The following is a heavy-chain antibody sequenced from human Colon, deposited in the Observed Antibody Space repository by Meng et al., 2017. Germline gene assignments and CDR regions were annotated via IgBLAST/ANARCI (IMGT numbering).Heavy chain of an antibody. Sequence: GESLKISCAASGFTFDDYGMSWVRQAPGKGLEWVSGINWNGGSTGYADSVKGRFTISRDNAKSSLYLQMNSLRDEDTAVYYCARERAGYYYDYWGQGTLVTVSS. CDR1: GFTFDDYG. D-gene: IGHD3-9*01. CDR2: INWNGGST. J-gene: IGHJ4*02. V-gene: IGHV3-20*04. CDR3: ARERAGYYYDY.